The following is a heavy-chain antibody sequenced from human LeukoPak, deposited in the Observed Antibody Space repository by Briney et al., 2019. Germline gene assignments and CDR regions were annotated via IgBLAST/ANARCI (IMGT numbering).Heavy chain of an antibody. J-gene: IGHJ4*02. D-gene: IGHD3-22*01. CDR2: SKNKANNYIT. V-gene: IGHV3-72*01. CDR1: GFTFSDHY. CDR3: ARDSSGQGDY. Sequence: GGSLRLSCAASGFTFSDHYIDWVRQAPGKGLEWVGRSKNKANNYITQYAAFVQGRFTISRDNSKNSLYLQINSLKTEDTAVYYCARDSSGQGDYWGQGTLVTVSS.